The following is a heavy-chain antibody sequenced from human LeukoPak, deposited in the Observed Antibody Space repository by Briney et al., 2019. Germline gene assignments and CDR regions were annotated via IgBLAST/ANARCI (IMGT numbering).Heavy chain of an antibody. CDR2: ISGSGATT. Sequence: PGGSLRLSCAASGFTFSSYAMSWVRQAPGKGLEWVSAISGSGATTYYTDSAKGRFTISRDNSKITLYLQMDSLRAEDTAMYYCAKAPNSVGNCYDASDVWGQGTMVTVSS. V-gene: IGHV3-23*01. J-gene: IGHJ3*01. CDR3: AKAPNSVGNCYDASDV. CDR1: GFTFSSYA. D-gene: IGHD2-21*01.